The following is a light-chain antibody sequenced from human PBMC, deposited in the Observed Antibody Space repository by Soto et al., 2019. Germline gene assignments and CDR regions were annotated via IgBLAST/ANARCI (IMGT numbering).Light chain of an antibody. CDR3: SSYTSTNTVI. J-gene: IGLJ2*01. CDR2: DVS. CDR1: SSDVGGYNY. Sequence: QSALTQPASVSESPGQSITISCTGTSSDVGGYNYVSWYQHHPGKAPKLMIYDVSNRPSGVSNRFSGSKSDNTASLTISGLQTEDEAEYYCSSYTSTNTVIFGGGTKLTVL. V-gene: IGLV2-14*03.